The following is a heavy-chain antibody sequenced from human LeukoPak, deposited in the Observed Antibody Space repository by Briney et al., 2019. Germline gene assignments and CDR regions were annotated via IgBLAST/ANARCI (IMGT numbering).Heavy chain of an antibody. CDR1: GFSFSSYN. Sequence: GGSLRLSCAASGFSFSSYNMNWVRQAPGRGLEWVSFMSSSSSYIYYADSVKGRFTISRDNAKNSLYLQMNSLRAEDTAVYYCARAPGYRSFLDYWGQGTLVTVSS. D-gene: IGHD6-13*01. CDR2: MSSSSSYI. V-gene: IGHV3-21*01. J-gene: IGHJ4*02. CDR3: ARAPGYRSFLDY.